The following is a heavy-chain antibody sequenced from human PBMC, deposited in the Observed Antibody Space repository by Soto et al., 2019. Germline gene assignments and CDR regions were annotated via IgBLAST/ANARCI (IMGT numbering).Heavy chain of an antibody. CDR1: GFTLSSYG. D-gene: IGHD6-19*01. CDR3: AREGSSGSTIYYFDY. V-gene: IGHV3-33*01. Sequence: GGSLRLSCAASGFTLSSYGMHWVRQAPGKGPEWVAVIWFDGSNKYYADSVKGRFTVSRDNSKNTLYLQMNSLRADDTAVYYCAREGSSGSTIYYFDYWGQGNPVTVSS. CDR2: IWFDGSNK. J-gene: IGHJ4*02.